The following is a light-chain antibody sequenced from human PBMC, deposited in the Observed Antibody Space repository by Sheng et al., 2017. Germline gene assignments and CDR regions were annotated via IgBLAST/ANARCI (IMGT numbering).Light chain of an antibody. Sequence: EIVLTQSPGTLSLSPGERATLSCRASQSIGTYLAWYQQKPGQAPRLLIYDASNRATGTPGRFSGSGSGTDFTLTISRLEPEDSAVYYCQEKTFGPGDRSWRS. J-gene: IGKJ2*01. CDR2: DAS. CDR1: QSIGTY. V-gene: IGKV3-11*01. CDR3: QEKT.